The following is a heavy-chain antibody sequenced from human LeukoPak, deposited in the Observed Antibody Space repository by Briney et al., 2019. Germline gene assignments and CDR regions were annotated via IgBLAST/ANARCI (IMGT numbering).Heavy chain of an antibody. J-gene: IGHJ4*02. Sequence: SETLSLTCSVSGGSIIGHWWSWIRQPPGKGLEWIGDVFYSGSNNHNPSLKSRLTISLDTSKNQFSLNLRSVTATDTAVYYCARRNTADASIDFWGQGTLVTASS. CDR3: ARRNTADASIDF. CDR2: VFYSGSN. CDR1: GGSIIGHW. V-gene: IGHV4-59*08. D-gene: IGHD4-17*01.